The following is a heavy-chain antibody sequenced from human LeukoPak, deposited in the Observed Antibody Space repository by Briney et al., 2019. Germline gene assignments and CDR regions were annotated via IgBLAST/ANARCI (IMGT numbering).Heavy chain of an antibody. CDR1: GFTFSTYG. D-gene: IGHD6-6*01. CDR2: ISSSSSFI. Sequence: PGGSLRLSFAASGFTFSTYGMNWVRQAPGKGLEWISSISSSSSFIYYADSVKGRFTISRDNAKNSLYLQMNSLRAEDTALYYCARDQGIAARPMDYWGQGTLVTVSS. J-gene: IGHJ4*02. CDR3: ARDQGIAARPMDY. V-gene: IGHV3-21*01.